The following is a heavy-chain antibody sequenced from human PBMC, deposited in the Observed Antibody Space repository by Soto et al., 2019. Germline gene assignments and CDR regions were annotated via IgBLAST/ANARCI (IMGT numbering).Heavy chain of an antibody. J-gene: IGHJ4*02. V-gene: IGHV4-39*02. CDR2: IYYSGST. CDR1: GGYISSSSYY. D-gene: IGHD2-2*01. CDR3: GRDKCNSRRPRPN. Sequence: PSETLSLTCTVSGGYISSSSYYWGWIRQPPGKGLEWIGSIYYSGSTYYNPSLKSRVTISVDTSKNQFSLRRGLVTAADTAVYFWGRDKCNSRRPRPNWGRGTLVTVSS.